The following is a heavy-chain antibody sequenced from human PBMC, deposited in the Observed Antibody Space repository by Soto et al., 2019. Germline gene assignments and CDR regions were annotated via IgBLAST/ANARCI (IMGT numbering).Heavy chain of an antibody. CDR2: MNPNSGNT. CDR1: GYTFTSYD. Sequence: ASVKVSCKASGYTFTSYDINWVRQATGQGLEWMGWMNPNSGNTGYAQKFQGRVTMTRNTSISTAYMELSSLRSEDTAVCYCAREGGYSYGFDNWGQGTLVTVS. CDR3: AREGGYSYGFDN. V-gene: IGHV1-8*01. J-gene: IGHJ4*02. D-gene: IGHD5-18*01.